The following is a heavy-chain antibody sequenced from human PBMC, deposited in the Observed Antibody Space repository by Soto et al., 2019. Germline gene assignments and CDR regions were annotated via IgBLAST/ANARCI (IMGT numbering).Heavy chain of an antibody. D-gene: IGHD2-15*01. V-gene: IGHV4-30-4*02. CDR1: GGSVSSGDYY. CDR2: FSHSGNT. Sequence: SETLSLTCSVSGGSVSSGDYYWSWIRQSPGKGLEWIAYFSHSGNTYYSPSLKSRVTVSFNMSKKQFSLRAEDTAVYYCAMDLYGGSSRFDYWGQGTLVTVSS. J-gene: IGHJ4*02. CDR3: AMDLYGGSSRFDY.